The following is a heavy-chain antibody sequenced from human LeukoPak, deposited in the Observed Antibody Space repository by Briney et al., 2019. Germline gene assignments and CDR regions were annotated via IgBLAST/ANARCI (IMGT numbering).Heavy chain of an antibody. V-gene: IGHV3-73*01. CDR1: GFTFSGSA. Sequence: PGGSLRLSCAASGFTFSGSALHWVRQASGKGLEGVGRIRSTANGYATAYAASVKGRFTIFRDDSKNTAYLQMDSLKTEDTAVYYCTGNYYGSGSYADFDYWGQGTLVTVSS. J-gene: IGHJ4*02. CDR2: IRSTANGYAT. D-gene: IGHD3-10*01. CDR3: TGNYYGSGSYADFDY.